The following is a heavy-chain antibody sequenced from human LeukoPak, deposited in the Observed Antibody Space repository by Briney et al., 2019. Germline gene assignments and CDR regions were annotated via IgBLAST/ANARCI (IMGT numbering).Heavy chain of an antibody. CDR2: IIPMHAPA. Sequence: SVKVSCKASGGTFNKYAITWVRQVPGQGLEWMGGIIPMHAPARYAQNFQGRVTITTDESTSTAYMELSSLKSEDTALYYCERGAHWGIFSGCSHPGGKEPLVTVPS. CDR1: GGTFNKYA. D-gene: IGHD3-16*01. CDR3: ERGAHWGIFSGCSHP. V-gene: IGHV1-69*05. J-gene: IGHJ5*02.